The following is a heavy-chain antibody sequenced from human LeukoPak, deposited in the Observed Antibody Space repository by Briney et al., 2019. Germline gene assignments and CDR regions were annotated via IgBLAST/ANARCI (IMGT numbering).Heavy chain of an antibody. J-gene: IGHJ2*01. D-gene: IGHD6-13*01. Sequence: GVLRLSCAASGFTFSSYDIHWVRQATGKGLEWVSGIGTAGEIYYPGSVKGRFTISRENAKNSLYFQMNSLRAGDTAVYYCARAAYSSTWYSRYFDLWGRGTLVTVSS. V-gene: IGHV3-13*01. CDR1: GFTFSSYD. CDR3: ARAAYSSTWYSRYFDL. CDR2: IGTAGEI.